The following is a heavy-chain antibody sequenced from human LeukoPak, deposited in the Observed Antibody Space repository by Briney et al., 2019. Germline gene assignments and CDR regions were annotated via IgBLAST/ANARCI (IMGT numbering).Heavy chain of an antibody. Sequence: ASVKVSCKASGYTFSSYGISWLRQAPGQGLEWMGWISAYNGNTDYAQKSQGRVTMTTDTSTTTAYMELRSLRSDDTAVYYCARDYYDSSGYFDYWGQGTLVTVSS. J-gene: IGHJ4*02. CDR3: ARDYYDSSGYFDY. CDR1: GYTFSSYG. V-gene: IGHV1-18*01. CDR2: ISAYNGNT. D-gene: IGHD3-22*01.